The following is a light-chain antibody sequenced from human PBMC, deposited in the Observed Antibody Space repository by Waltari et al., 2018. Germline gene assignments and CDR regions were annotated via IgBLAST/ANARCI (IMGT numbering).Light chain of an antibody. CDR1: RNNVGNQG. CDR2: RSN. V-gene: IGLV10-54*04. J-gene: IGLJ3*02. CDR3: SAWDSDLVAVV. Sequence: QAGLTQPPSLSRDLGQTATLTCPGNRNNVGNQGAAWLQQHRGHPPKLLSFRSNNRHSGISERFSASTSGNTASLTITGLQPDDEADYYCSAWDSDLVAVVFGGGTRLTVL.